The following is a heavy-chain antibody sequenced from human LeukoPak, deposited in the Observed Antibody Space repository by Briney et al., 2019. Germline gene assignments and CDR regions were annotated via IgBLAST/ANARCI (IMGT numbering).Heavy chain of an antibody. CDR1: GGSFSGYY. CDR2: INHSGST. D-gene: IGHD3-16*01. J-gene: IGHJ6*02. V-gene: IGHV4-34*01. CDR3: ARDNYLFYGMDV. Sequence: SETLSLTCAAYGGSFSGYYWSWIRQPPGKGLEWIGEINHSGSTNYNPSLKSRVTISVDTSKNQFSLKLSSVTAADTAVYYCARDNYLFYGMDVWGQGTTVTVSS.